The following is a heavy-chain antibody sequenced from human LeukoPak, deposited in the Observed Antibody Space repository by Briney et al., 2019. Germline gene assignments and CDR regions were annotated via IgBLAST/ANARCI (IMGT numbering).Heavy chain of an antibody. CDR1: GFTFDDYG. CDR3: ARDSKQWPSELDY. V-gene: IGHV3-20*01. J-gene: IGHJ4*02. Sequence: PGGSLRPSCAASGFTFDDYGMSWVRQAPGKGLEWVSGINWNGGSTGYADSVKGRFTISRDNAKNSLYLQMNSLRAEDTALYHCARDSKQWPSELDYWGQGTLATVSS. D-gene: IGHD6-19*01. CDR2: INWNGGST.